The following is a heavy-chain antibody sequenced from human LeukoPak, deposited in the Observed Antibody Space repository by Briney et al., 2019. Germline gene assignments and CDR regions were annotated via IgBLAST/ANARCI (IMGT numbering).Heavy chain of an antibody. CDR2: VYTSGST. J-gene: IGHJ4*02. CDR1: GGSISSGSYY. Sequence: SQTLSLTCTVSGGSISSGSYYWSWIRQPARKGLEWIGRVYTSGSTNYNPSLKSRVTISVDKSKNQFSLKLSSVTAADTAVYYCARDLSPYCGGDCYPYWGQGTLVTVSS. D-gene: IGHD2-21*02. CDR3: ARDLSPYCGGDCYPY. V-gene: IGHV4-61*02.